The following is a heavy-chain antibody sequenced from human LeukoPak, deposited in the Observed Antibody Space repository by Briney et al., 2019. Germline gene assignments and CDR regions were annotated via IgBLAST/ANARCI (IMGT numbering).Heavy chain of an antibody. V-gene: IGHV4-31*03. Sequence: SQTLSLTCTVSGGSISSGGHYWSWFRQHPGKGLEWTGYIYDSGSTYYNPSLKSRVAMSVDTSKNQFSLNLSSVTAADTAVYYCARGPTVTTDYWGQGTLVTVSP. CDR1: GGSISSGGHY. J-gene: IGHJ4*02. CDR2: IYDSGST. D-gene: IGHD4-17*01. CDR3: ARGPTVTTDY.